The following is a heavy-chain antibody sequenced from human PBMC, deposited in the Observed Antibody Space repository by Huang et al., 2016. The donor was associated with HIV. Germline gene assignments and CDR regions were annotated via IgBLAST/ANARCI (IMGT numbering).Heavy chain of an antibody. D-gene: IGHD3-10*01. CDR3: ARLRGSPLDY. CDR2: INHSGAT. V-gene: IGHV4-59*11. CDR1: GASIREHY. Sequence: QVQLQESGAGLVKPSETLSLTCTVSGASIREHYWSWVRQPPGKGLEWIGIINHSGATNFGPSLRSRFAISIDTSKNQFSPRLTSVTVADTAVYYCARLRGSPLDYWGQGVLVTVSS. J-gene: IGHJ4*02.